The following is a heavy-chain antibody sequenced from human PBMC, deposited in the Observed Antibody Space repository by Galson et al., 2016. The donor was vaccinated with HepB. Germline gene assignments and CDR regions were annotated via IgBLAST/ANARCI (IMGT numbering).Heavy chain of an antibody. D-gene: IGHD5-12*01. J-gene: IGHJ4*02. CDR2: ISYDGSNK. Sequence: SLRLSCAASGFTFSSYGMHWVRQAPGKGLEWVAVISYDGSNKYYADSVKGRFTISRDNSKNTLYLQMNSLRAEDTAVYYCAKESGYDGGAFEYWGQGTLVTVSS. CDR3: AKESGYDGGAFEY. CDR1: GFTFSSYG. V-gene: IGHV3-30*18.